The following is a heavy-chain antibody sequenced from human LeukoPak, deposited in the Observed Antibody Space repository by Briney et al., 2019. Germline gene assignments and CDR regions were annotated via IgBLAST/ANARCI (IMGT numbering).Heavy chain of an antibody. CDR2: ISYDGSNK. CDR1: GFTFSAYS. D-gene: IGHD4-17*01. Sequence: GGSLRLSCTASGFTFSAYSMHWVRQAPGKGLEWVTGISYDGSNKYYADSVKGRFTISRDISKNTLYLQMNSLRAEDTAVYYCANEIRPNDYWGQGTQVTVSS. CDR3: ANEIRPNDY. V-gene: IGHV3-30-3*02. J-gene: IGHJ4*02.